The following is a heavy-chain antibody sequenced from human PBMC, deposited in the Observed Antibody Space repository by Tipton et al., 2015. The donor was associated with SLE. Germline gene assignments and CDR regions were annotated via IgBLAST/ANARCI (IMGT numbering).Heavy chain of an antibody. CDR2: IYYSGST. V-gene: IGHV4-39*07. J-gene: IGHJ3*02. CDR3: ARDGDLGAVAGAGDFDI. Sequence: TLSLTCTVSGGSISSSSYYWGWIRQPLGKGLEWIGSIYYSGSTYYNPSLKSRVTISVDTSKNQFSLKLSSVTAADTAVYYCARDGDLGAVAGAGDFDIWGQGTMVTVSS. CDR1: GGSISSSSYY. D-gene: IGHD6-19*01.